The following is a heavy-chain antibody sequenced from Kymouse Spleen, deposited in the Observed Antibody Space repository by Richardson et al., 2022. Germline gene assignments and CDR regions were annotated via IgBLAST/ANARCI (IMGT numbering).Heavy chain of an antibody. CDR1: GGSFSGYY. V-gene: IGHV4-34*01. Sequence: QVQLQQWGAGLLKPSETLSLTCAVYGGSFSGYYWSWIRQPPGKGLEWIGEINHSGSTNYNPSLKSRVTISVDTSKNQFSLKLSSVTAADTAVYYCARGYCSSTSCYEDWFDPWGQGTLVTVSS. CDR3: ARGYCSSTSCYEDWFDP. D-gene: IGHD2-2*02. J-gene: IGHJ5*02. CDR2: INHSGST.